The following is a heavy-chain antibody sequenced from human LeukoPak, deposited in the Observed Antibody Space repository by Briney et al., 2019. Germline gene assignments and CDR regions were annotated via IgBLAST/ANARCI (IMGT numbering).Heavy chain of an antibody. D-gene: IGHD5-12*01. V-gene: IGHV1-46*01. Sequence: ASVKVSCKASGYTFTNYYMHWVRQAPGQGLEWMGIINPSGGSTNYAQKFQGRVTMTRATSTSTVYMELSSLRSEDTAVYYCGRDQGYSGYDSPDYWGQGTLVTVSS. CDR3: GRDQGYSGYDSPDY. CDR2: INPSGGST. CDR1: GYTFTNYY. J-gene: IGHJ4*02.